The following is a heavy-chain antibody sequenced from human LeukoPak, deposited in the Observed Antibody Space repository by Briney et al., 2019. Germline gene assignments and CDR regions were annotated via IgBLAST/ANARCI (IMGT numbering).Heavy chain of an antibody. J-gene: IGHJ4*02. CDR2: ISAYNGNT. Sequence: ASVKVSCKASGYTFTSYGIGWVRQAPGQGLEWMGWISAYNGNTNYAQKLQGRVTMTTDTSTSTAYMELRSLRSDDTAVYYCARGENFCSGGSCYPEYFDYWGQGTLVTVSS. CDR3: ARGENFCSGGSCYPEYFDY. CDR1: GYTFTSYG. D-gene: IGHD2-15*01. V-gene: IGHV1-18*01.